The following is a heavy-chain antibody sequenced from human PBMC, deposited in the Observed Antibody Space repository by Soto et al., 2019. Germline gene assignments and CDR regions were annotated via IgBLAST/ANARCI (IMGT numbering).Heavy chain of an antibody. V-gene: IGHV4-31*03. J-gene: IGHJ4*02. CDR3: ARTYYSDSSGYSDY. D-gene: IGHD3-22*01. CDR1: GGSISSGDYY. Sequence: SETLSLTCSVSGGSISSGDYYWSWIRRHPGKGLEWIGYIYYSGRTYYNPSLQSRLTISLDTSKNQFSLKLSSVTAADTAVYYCARTYYSDSSGYSDYWGQGTLVTFSS. CDR2: IYYSGRT.